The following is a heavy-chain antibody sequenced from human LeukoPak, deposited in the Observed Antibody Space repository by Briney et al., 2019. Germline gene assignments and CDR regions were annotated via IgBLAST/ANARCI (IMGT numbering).Heavy chain of an antibody. CDR3: ARDPGSCSGGSCSFYWYFDL. D-gene: IGHD2-15*01. CDR1: GVSISSSY. J-gene: IGHJ2*01. V-gene: IGHV4-59*01. Sequence: PSETLSLTCTVSGVSISSSYWSWIRQSPGKGLEWIGYISYRGTTKYHPSLKGRVTISMDTPKNQVSLNLSSVTAADTAFYYCARDPGSCSGGSCSFYWYFDLWGRGTLVSVSS. CDR2: ISYRGTT.